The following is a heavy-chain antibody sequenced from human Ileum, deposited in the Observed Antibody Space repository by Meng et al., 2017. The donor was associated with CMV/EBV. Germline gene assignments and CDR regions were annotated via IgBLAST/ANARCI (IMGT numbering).Heavy chain of an antibody. CDR2: IDINGENR. Sequence: GGSLRLSCAASGFIFNNYGIHWLRQAPGKGLEWLSFIDINGENRYNVDIVKGRFIVSKGKSKNTVFLQMNSLRVEDTAVYYCVGHQGGPREGVRLVWGQGTLVTVSS. J-gene: IGHJ4*02. D-gene: IGHD3-16*01. CDR3: VGHQGGPREGVRLV. CDR1: GFIFNNYG. V-gene: IGHV3-30*02.